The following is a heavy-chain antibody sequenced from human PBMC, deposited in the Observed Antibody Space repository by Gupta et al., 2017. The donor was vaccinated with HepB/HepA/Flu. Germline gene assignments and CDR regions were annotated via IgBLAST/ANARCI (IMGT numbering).Heavy chain of an antibody. CDR1: GYTFTSYG. D-gene: IGHD3-9*01. Sequence: QVQLVQSGAEVKKPGASVKVSCKASGYTFTSYGISWVRQAPGQGLEWMGWISAYNGNTNYAQKLQGRVTMTTDTSTSTAYMELRSLRSDDTAVYYCARTGMNVLRYFDWLLPLDYWGQGTLVTVSS. V-gene: IGHV1-18*01. CDR3: ARTGMNVLRYFDWLLPLDY. CDR2: ISAYNGNT. J-gene: IGHJ4*02.